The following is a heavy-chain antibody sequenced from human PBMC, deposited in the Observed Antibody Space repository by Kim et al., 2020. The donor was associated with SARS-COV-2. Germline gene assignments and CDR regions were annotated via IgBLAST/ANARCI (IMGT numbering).Heavy chain of an antibody. J-gene: IGHJ4*02. V-gene: IGHV3-30*04. Sequence: GGSLRLSCAASGFTFSSYAMHWVRQAPGKGLEWVAAISYDGSNKYYADSVKGRFTISRDNSKNTLHLQMNSLRAEDTAVYYCAKPHSWGYCYSFDYWGQGTLVTVSS. CDR3: AKPHSWGYCYSFDY. CDR1: GFTFSSYA. D-gene: IGHD2-21*01. CDR2: ISYDGSNK.